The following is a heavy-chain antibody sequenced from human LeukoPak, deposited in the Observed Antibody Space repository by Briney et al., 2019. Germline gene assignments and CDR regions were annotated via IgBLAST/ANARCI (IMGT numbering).Heavy chain of an antibody. V-gene: IGHV4-4*02. D-gene: IGHD3-22*01. Sequence: PSETLSLTCAVSGGSIKSNNWWSWVRQPPGKGLEWIGEIYHSGSTNYNPSLKSRVTISIDTSKNQFSLKLSSVTAADTAMYYCARDPVVITASDAFDIWGQGTMVTVSS. J-gene: IGHJ3*02. CDR1: GGSIKSNNW. CDR3: ARDPVVITASDAFDI. CDR2: IYHSGST.